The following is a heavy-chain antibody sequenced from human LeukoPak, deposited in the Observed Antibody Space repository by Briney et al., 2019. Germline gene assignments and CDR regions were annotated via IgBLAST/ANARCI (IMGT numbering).Heavy chain of an antibody. Sequence: GGSLRLSCAASGFTFSSYEMNWVRQAPGKGLEWVSYISSRGSTIYYADSVKGRFTISRDNAKNSLYLQMNSLRAEDTAVYYCARGLADYYDSSGYFFFDYWGQGTLVTVSS. J-gene: IGHJ4*02. CDR2: ISSRGSTI. D-gene: IGHD3-22*01. V-gene: IGHV3-48*03. CDR1: GFTFSSYE. CDR3: ARGLADYYDSSGYFFFDY.